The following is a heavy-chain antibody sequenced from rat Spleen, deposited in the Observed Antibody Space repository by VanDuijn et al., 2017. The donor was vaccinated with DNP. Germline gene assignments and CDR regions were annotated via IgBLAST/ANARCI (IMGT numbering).Heavy chain of an antibody. J-gene: IGHJ4*01. CDR2: ITSSGGRT. CDR1: GFTFNNYW. V-gene: IGHV5-31*01. Sequence: EVQLVESGGDLVQPGRSLKLSCVASGFTFNNYWMTWIRQVPGKGLEWVASITSSGGRTYYPDSVKGRFTISRDNAKNTLYLQMNSLRSEDTATYYCARAARYYAMDAWGQGTSVTVSS. CDR3: ARAARYYAMDA.